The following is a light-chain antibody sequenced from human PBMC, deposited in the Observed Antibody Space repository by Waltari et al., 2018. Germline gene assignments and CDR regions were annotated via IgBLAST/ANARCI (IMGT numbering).Light chain of an antibody. CDR1: HSFNSN. CDR2: GTS. CDR3: QQYNEWPFT. Sequence: EIVMTQSPATLSVSPGERATLSCRASHSFNSNLAWYQHKPGQAPRLLLYGTSTRATDIPPRFSGSGSGTEFTLTISSLQSEDFAVYYCQQYNEWPFTFGPGTKVGIK. V-gene: IGKV3-15*01. J-gene: IGKJ3*01.